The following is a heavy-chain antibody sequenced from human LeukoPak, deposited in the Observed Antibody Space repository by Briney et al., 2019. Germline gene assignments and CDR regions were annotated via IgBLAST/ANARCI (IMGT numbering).Heavy chain of an antibody. D-gene: IGHD3-22*01. V-gene: IGHV3-30-3*01. Sequence: GRSLRLSCAASEFTFSSYAMHWVRQAPGKGLEWVAVISYDGSNKYYADSVKGRFTISRDNSKNTLCLQMNSLRAEDTAVYYCARSGDSSHLDAFDIWGQGTMVTVSS. CDR2: ISYDGSNK. CDR1: EFTFSSYA. J-gene: IGHJ3*02. CDR3: ARSGDSSHLDAFDI.